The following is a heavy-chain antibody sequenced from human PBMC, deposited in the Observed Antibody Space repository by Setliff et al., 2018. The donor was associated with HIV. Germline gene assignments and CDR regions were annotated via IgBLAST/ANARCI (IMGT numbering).Heavy chain of an antibody. V-gene: IGHV3-74*01. Sequence: GGSLRLSCAASGFTFSSYAIHWVRQAPGKGLVWVSRINNDGGTSYADSVKGRFTIFRDNAQNTLYLQMNNLRAEDTAVYYCARASAHLLYWYFDLWGRGTLVTVSS. J-gene: IGHJ2*01. CDR1: GFTFSSYA. CDR2: INNDGGT. CDR3: ARASAHLLYWYFDL.